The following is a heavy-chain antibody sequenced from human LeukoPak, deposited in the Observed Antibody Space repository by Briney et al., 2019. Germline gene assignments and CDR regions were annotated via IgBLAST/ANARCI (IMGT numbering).Heavy chain of an antibody. D-gene: IGHD4-23*01. J-gene: IGHJ4*02. Sequence: ASVKVSCKASGYTFTSYAMHWVRQAPGQRLEWMGWINAGNGNTKYSQKFQGRVTMTTDTSTSTAYMELRSLRSDDTAVYYCARDPDYGGNSGDYWGQGTLVTVSS. CDR2: INAGNGNT. V-gene: IGHV1-3*01. CDR1: GYTFTSYA. CDR3: ARDPDYGGNSGDY.